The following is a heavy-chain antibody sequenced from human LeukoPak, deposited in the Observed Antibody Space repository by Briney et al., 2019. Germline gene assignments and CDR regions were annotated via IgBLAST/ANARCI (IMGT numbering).Heavy chain of an antibody. V-gene: IGHV1-69*13. Sequence: ASVKVSCKASGGTFSSYAISWVRQAPGQGLEWMGGIIPIFGTANYAQKFQGRVTITADESTSTAYMALSSLRSEDTAVYYCARRGTAMAYDYWGQGTLVTVSS. CDR2: IIPIFGTA. J-gene: IGHJ4*02. D-gene: IGHD5-18*01. CDR3: ARRGTAMAYDY. CDR1: GGTFSSYA.